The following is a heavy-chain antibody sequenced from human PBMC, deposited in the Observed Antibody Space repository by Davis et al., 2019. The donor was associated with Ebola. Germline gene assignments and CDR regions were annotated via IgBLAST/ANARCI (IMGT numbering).Heavy chain of an antibody. Sequence: GESLKISCKGSGYSFTSYWIGWVRQMPGKGLEWMGRIDPSDSYTNYSPSFQGHVTISADKSISTAYLQWSSLKASDTAMYYCASCPYYYYGMDVWGQGTMVTVSS. CDR2: IDPSDSYT. CDR3: ASCPYYYYGMDV. CDR1: GYSFTSYW. V-gene: IGHV5-10-1*01. J-gene: IGHJ6*02.